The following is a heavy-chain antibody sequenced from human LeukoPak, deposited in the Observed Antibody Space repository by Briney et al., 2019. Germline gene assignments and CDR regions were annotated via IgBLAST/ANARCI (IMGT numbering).Heavy chain of an antibody. D-gene: IGHD1-1*01. CDR1: GYSFTSYW. J-gene: IGHJ4*02. CDR2: IYPDDSRT. CDR3: VRETAYNLDY. V-gene: IGHV5-51*01. Sequence: GESLKISGKGSGYSFTSYWINWVRQMPGKGLEWMGTIYPDDSRTRYSPSFQGHATLSADTSINTAYLQWNTLKASDTAIYYCVRETAYNLDYWGQGTLVTVSS.